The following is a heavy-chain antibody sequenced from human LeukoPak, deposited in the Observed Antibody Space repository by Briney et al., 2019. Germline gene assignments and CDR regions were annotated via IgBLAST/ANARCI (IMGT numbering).Heavy chain of an antibody. CDR2: ISGSGGST. CDR1: GFTFSSYA. Sequence: GSLRLSCAASGFTFSSYAMSWVRQAPGKGVEWVSAISGSGGSTYYADSVKGRFTISRDNSKNTLYLQMNSLRAEDTAVYYCAKDRGTGVPAATFFDYWGQGTLVTVSS. J-gene: IGHJ4*02. V-gene: IGHV3-23*01. D-gene: IGHD2-2*01. CDR3: AKDRGTGVPAATFFDY.